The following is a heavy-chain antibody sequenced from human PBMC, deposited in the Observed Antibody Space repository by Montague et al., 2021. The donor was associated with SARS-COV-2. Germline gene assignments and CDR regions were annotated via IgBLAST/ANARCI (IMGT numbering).Heavy chain of an antibody. V-gene: IGHV4-34*01. D-gene: IGHD3-10*01. CDR1: GGSFSGYY. CDR2: INQSGRT. Sequence: ETLSLTYAVYGGSFSGYYWSWIRQPPEKGLEWIGEINQSGRTNNNPSLKSRVIISVDTSKNQFSLKLSSVTAADTAVYYCARRGSSVWGVTVSAELDYWGQGILVIVSS. J-gene: IGHJ4*02. CDR3: ARRGSSVWGVTVSAELDY.